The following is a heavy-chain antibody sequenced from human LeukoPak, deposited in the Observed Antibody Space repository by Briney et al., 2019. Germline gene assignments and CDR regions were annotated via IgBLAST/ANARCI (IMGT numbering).Heavy chain of an antibody. J-gene: IGHJ5*02. D-gene: IGHD2-2*01. CDR1: GGTFSSYA. Sequence: ASVKVSCKASGGTFSSYAISWVRQAPGQGLEWMGWMNPNSGNTGYAQKFQGRVTITRNTSISTAYMELSSLRSEDTAVYYCARGGGGVVPAAKWRFDPWGQGTLVTVSS. CDR3: ARGGGGVVPAAKWRFDP. V-gene: IGHV1-8*03. CDR2: MNPNSGNT.